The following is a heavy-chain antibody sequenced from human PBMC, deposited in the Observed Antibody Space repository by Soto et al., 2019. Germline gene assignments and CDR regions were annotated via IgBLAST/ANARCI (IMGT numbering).Heavy chain of an antibody. V-gene: IGHV1-18*01. CDR1: GYTFTSYG. CDR3: GIIRVYSSGWYHCFHP. D-gene: IGHD6-19*01. J-gene: IGHJ5*02. CDR2: ISAYNGNT. Sequence: ASVKVSCKASGYTFTSYGISWVRQAPGQGHEWMGWISAYNGNTNYAQKLQGRVTMTTDTSTSKAYMELRSLRSDDKAVYYCGIIRVYSSGWYHCFHPWRQGNLVTV.